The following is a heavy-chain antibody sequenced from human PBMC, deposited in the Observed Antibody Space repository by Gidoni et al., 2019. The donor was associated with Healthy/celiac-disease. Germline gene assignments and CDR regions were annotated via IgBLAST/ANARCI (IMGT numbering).Heavy chain of an antibody. Sequence: QVQLQESGPGLVKPSETLSLTCTVSGYSIRSGYYWGWIRQPPGKGLEWIGSIYHCGSTYYNPSLKSRVTISVDTSKNQFSLKLSSVTAADTAVYYCARDVFGTVVDDYYYYYGMDVWGQGTTVTVSS. D-gene: IGHD2-15*01. CDR1: GYSIRSGYY. CDR3: ARDVFGTVVDDYYYYYGMDV. V-gene: IGHV4-38-2*02. CDR2: IYHCGST. J-gene: IGHJ6*02.